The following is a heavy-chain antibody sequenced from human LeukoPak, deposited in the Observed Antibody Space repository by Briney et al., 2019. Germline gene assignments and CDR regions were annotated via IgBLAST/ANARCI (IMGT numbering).Heavy chain of an antibody. CDR3: AREPSEYEQQLAATYYYYGMDV. Sequence: ASVKVSCKASGYTFTSYAMNWVRQAPGQGLEWMGWINTNTGNPTYAQGFTGRFVFSLDTSVSTAYPQISSLKAEDTAVYYCAREPSEYEQQLAATYYYYGMDVWGQGTTVTVSS. V-gene: IGHV7-4-1*02. CDR2: INTNTGNP. CDR1: GYTFTSYA. D-gene: IGHD6-13*01. J-gene: IGHJ6*02.